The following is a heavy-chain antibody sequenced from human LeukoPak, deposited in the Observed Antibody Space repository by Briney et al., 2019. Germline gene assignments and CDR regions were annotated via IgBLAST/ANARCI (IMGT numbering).Heavy chain of an antibody. D-gene: IGHD6-13*01. CDR2: IYYSGST. Sequence: SETLSLTCTVSGGSISSSSYYWGWIRQPPGKGLEWIGSIYYSGSTYYNPSLKSRVTISVDTSKNQFSLKLSSVTAADTAVYYCARGIAAAVPPFDYWGQGTLVTVSS. CDR1: GGSISSSSYY. CDR3: ARGIAAAVPPFDY. V-gene: IGHV4-39*01. J-gene: IGHJ4*02.